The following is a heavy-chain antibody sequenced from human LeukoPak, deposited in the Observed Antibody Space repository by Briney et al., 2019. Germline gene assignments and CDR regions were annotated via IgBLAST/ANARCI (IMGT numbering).Heavy chain of an antibody. J-gene: IGHJ3*02. CDR2: IYHSGNT. CDR3: ARSSAAATQAFDI. D-gene: IGHD6-13*01. V-gene: IGHV4-30-2*01. CDR1: GGSISSGGYS. Sequence: SQTLSLISAVSGGSISSGGYSWSWIRQPPGKGLEWTGYIYHSGNTYYNPSLKSRVTISVDRSKNQFSLKLSSVTAADTAVYYCARSSAAATQAFDIWGQGTMVTVSS.